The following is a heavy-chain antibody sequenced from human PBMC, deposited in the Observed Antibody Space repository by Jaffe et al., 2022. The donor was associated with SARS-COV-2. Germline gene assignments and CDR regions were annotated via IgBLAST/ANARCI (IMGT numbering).Heavy chain of an antibody. CDR3: VREQWLTPVDAFDI. CDR2: VDDDGTKT. CDR1: GFTFSSYR. V-gene: IGHV3-74*01. D-gene: IGHD6-19*01. Sequence: EVQLVESGGGIAQPGGSLRLSCAASGFTFSSYRMHWVRQGPGKGLMWVSRVDDDGTKTAYAESVKGRFTVSRDNAKDTLFLQMNSLRGEDTAVYYCVREQWLTPVDAFDIWGLGTMVAVSS. J-gene: IGHJ3*02.